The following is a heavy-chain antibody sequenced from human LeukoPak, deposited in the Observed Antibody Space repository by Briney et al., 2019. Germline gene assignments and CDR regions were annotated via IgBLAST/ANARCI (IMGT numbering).Heavy chain of an antibody. J-gene: IGHJ6*02. CDR2: INHSGST. D-gene: IGHD6-6*01. CDR1: GGSFSGYY. Sequence: SETLSLTCAVYGGSFSGYYWSWIRQPPGKGLEWIGEINHSGSTNYNPSLKSRVTISVDTSKNQFSLKLSSVTAADTAVYYCASGCAVAARCGYYGMDVWGQGTTVTVSS. CDR3: ASGCAVAARCGYYGMDV. V-gene: IGHV4-34*01.